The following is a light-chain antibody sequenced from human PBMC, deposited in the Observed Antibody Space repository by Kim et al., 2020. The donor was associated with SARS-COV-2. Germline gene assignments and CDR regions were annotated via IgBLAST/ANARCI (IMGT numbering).Light chain of an antibody. V-gene: IGLV3-21*04. CDR3: HVWDSSNDHRL. CDR2: YDT. Sequence: SYELTQPPSVAVDPGKTATITCGGVNIVSRNVHWYQQRPGQAPVLVIYYDTDRPSGIPERFSGSNSGNTATLTISRVEAGDEADYYCHVWDSSNDHRLFG. CDR1: NIVSRN. J-gene: IGLJ3*02.